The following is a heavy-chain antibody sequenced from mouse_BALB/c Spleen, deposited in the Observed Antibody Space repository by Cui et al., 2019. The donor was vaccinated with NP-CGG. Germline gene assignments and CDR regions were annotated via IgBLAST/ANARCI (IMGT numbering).Heavy chain of an antibody. Sequence: HAHLETHGAALVKPGAPGQPSCKASGYTFTSYLMHWVKQRPGRGLEWIGRIDPNSGGTKYNEKFKSKATLTVDKPSSTAYMQLSSLTSEDSAVYYCARYDYYGSSYFDYWGQGTTLTVSS. J-gene: IGHJ2*01. V-gene: IGHV1-72*01. D-gene: IGHD1-1*01. CDR3: ARYDYYGSSYFDY. CDR2: IDPNSGGT. CDR1: GYTFTSYL.